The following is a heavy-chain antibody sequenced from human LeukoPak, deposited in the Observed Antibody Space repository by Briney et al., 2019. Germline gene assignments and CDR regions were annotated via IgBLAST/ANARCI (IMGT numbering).Heavy chain of an antibody. D-gene: IGHD3-3*01. CDR1: GFTFSDYY. CDR2: ISSSGSTK. Sequence: AGGSLRLSCAASGFTFSDYYMSWIRQAPGKGLEWISYISSSGSTKYYADSVQGRFTISRDNAKNSLYLQMSSLRAEDTAIYYCAREGRRTYDDFDYWGQGTLSPSPQ. CDR3: AREGRRTYDDFDY. V-gene: IGHV3-11*04. J-gene: IGHJ4*02.